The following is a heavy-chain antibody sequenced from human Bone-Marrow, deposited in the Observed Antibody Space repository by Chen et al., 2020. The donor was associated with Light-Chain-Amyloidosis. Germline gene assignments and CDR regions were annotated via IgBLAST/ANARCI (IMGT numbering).Heavy chain of an antibody. Sequence: EVRLVESGGGLVQPGGSLRLSCAASGFTFSRYFMSGVRQAPGKGLEWVANIREDGNEKYYVQSVKGRFTISRDNAKNAVYLQMHSLGAEDSAIYFCARESSVAAPYYLDYWGQGIRVTVSA. CDR2: IREDGNEK. CDR1: GFTFSRYF. D-gene: IGHD6-25*01. CDR3: ARESSVAAPYYLDY. V-gene: IGHV3-7*01. J-gene: IGHJ4*02.